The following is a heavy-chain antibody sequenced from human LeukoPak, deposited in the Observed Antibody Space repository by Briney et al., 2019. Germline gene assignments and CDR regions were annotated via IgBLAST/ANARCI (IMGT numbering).Heavy chain of an antibody. CDR1: GFTFSSYW. CDR3: ARDKACSSSWGGEYNWFDP. CDR2: IKQDGSEK. D-gene: IGHD6-13*01. V-gene: IGHV3-7*03. Sequence: PGGSLRLSCAASGFTFSSYWMSWVRQAPGKGLEWVANIKQDGSEKYYVDSVKGRFTISRDNAKNSLYLQMNSLRAEDTAVYYCARDKACSSSWGGEYNWFDPWGQGTLVTVSS. J-gene: IGHJ5*02.